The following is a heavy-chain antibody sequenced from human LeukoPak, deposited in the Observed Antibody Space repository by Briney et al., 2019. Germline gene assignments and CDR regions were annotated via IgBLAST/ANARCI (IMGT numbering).Heavy chain of an antibody. V-gene: IGHV3-53*05. Sequence: PGGSLRLSCAASGFTVSSNYMSWVRQAPGKGLEWVSVIYSGGSTYYADSVKGRFTISRDNSKNTLYLQMNSLRPEDTAVYYCAKVNKGGYDSFDYWGQGTLVTVSS. CDR1: GFTVSSNY. J-gene: IGHJ4*02. CDR3: AKVNKGGYDSFDY. CDR2: IYSGGST. D-gene: IGHD5-12*01.